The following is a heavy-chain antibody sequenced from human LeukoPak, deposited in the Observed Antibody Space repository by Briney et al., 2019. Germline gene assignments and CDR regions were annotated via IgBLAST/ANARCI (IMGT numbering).Heavy chain of an antibody. V-gene: IGHV3-7*05. CDR3: ARASTTVTPRDYFDY. J-gene: IGHJ4*02. Sequence: GGSLRLSCAASGFTFSSCAMSWVRQAPGKGLEWVANIKKDGSEKYYVDSVKGRFTISRDNAKNSLYLQMNSLRAEDTAVYYCARASTTVTPRDYFDYWGQGTLVTFSS. D-gene: IGHD4-17*01. CDR1: GFTFSSCA. CDR2: IKKDGSEK.